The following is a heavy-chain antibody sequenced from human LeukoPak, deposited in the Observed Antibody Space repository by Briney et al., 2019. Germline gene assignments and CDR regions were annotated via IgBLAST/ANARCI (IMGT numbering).Heavy chain of an antibody. V-gene: IGHV3-64D*06. Sequence: RFTISRDNSKNTLYLQMSSLRAEDTAVYYCARVKRDPMVRGVISNWFDPWGQGTLVTVSS. J-gene: IGHJ5*02. D-gene: IGHD3-10*01. CDR3: ARVKRDPMVRGVISNWFDP.